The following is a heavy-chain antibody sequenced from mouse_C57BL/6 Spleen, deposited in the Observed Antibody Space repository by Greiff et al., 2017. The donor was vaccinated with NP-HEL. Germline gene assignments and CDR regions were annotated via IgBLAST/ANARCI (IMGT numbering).Heavy chain of an antibody. CDR3: ARNYGRGFDY. CDR2: ISSGSSTI. J-gene: IGHJ2*01. V-gene: IGHV5-17*01. Sequence: EAKVVESGGGLVKPGGSLKLSCAASGFTFSDYGMHWVRQAPEKGLEWVAYISSGSSTIYYADTVKGRFTISRDNAKNTLFLQMTSLRSEDTAMYYCARNYGRGFDYWGQGTTLTVSS. CDR1: GFTFSDYG. D-gene: IGHD1-1*01.